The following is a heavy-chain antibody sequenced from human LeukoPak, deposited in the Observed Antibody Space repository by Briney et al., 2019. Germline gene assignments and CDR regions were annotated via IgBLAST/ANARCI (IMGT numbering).Heavy chain of an antibody. D-gene: IGHD3-22*01. CDR2: MNPNSGNT. CDR3: ARVGVNYYDSSGYYFGY. Sequence: ASVKVSCKASGYTFSSYDINWVRQATGQGLEWMGWMNPNSGNTGYAQKFQGRVTITRNTSISTAYMELSSLRSEDTAVYYCARVGVNYYDSSGYYFGYWGQGTLVTVSS. J-gene: IGHJ4*02. CDR1: GYTFSSYD. V-gene: IGHV1-8*03.